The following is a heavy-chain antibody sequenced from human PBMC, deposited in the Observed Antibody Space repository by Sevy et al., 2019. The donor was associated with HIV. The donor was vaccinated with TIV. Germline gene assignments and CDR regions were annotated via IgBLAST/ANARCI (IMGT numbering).Heavy chain of an antibody. CDR3: AREGGYTSAWSPGNY. CDR2: ISYDGISK. J-gene: IGHJ4*02. Sequence: GGSLRLSCAASGFTFNTHAMHWVRQAPGKGLEWVALISYDGISKYYADSVKGRLTISRDNSKNTLSLQMNRLRIEDAAVYYCAREGGYTSAWSPGNYWGQGTLVTVSS. D-gene: IGHD6-19*01. CDR1: GFTFNTHA. V-gene: IGHV3-30*04.